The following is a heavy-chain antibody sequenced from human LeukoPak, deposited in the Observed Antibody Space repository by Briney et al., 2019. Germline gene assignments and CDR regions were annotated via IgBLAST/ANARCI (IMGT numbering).Heavy chain of an antibody. Sequence: PSETLSLTCTVSGGSISSSSYYWGWIRQPPGKGLEWIGSIYYSGSTYYNPSLKSRVTISADTSKNQFSLKLSSVTAADTAVYYCARDPYYYDSSGYSNDAFDIWGQGTMVTVSS. CDR3: ARDPYYYDSSGYSNDAFDI. D-gene: IGHD3-22*01. CDR1: GGSISSSSYY. J-gene: IGHJ3*02. V-gene: IGHV4-39*07. CDR2: IYYSGST.